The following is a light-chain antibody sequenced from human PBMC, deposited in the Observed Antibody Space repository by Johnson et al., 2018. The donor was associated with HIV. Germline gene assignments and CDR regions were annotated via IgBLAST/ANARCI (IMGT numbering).Light chain of an antibody. CDR2: DNN. V-gene: IGLV1-51*01. Sequence: QSVLTQPPSVSAAPGQKVTISCSGSSSNIGRNYVSWYQQLPGTAPKLLIFDNNKRPSGIPDRFSASKSGTSATLGITGLQTGDEADYYCGTWDSSLSAHVVGTGTKVTV. CDR1: SSNIGRNY. CDR3: GTWDSSLSAHV. J-gene: IGLJ1*01.